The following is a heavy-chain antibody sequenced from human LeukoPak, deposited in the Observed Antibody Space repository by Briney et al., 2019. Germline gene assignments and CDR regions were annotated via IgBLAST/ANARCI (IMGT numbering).Heavy chain of an antibody. CDR3: ARHKEYGGNPTFDF. D-gene: IGHD4-23*01. Sequence: SETLSLTCTLSGGSVTSGTYYWAWIRQPPGKGLEWLPTMYYSGNTYYNPSLRSRVTISVDTSKNQFSLELDSVTAADTAVYYCARHKEYGGNPTFDFWGQGTLVTVSS. J-gene: IGHJ4*02. CDR2: MYYSGNT. V-gene: IGHV4-39*01. CDR1: GGSVTSGTYY.